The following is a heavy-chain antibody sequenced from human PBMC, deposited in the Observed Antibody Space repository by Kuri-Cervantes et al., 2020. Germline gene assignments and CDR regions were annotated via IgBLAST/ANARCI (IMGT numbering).Heavy chain of an antibody. CDR1: GFTFSSYS. D-gene: IGHD6-13*01. CDR2: ISSSSSYI. CDR3: ARLGDSSSWYFIGYYYMDV. V-gene: IGHV3-21*01. J-gene: IGHJ6*03. Sequence: GESLKISCAASGFTFSSYSMNWVRQAPGKGLEWVSSISSSSSYIYYADSVKGRFTISRDNAKNSLYLQMNSLRAEDTAVYYCARLGDSSSWYFIGYYYMDVWGKGTTVTVS.